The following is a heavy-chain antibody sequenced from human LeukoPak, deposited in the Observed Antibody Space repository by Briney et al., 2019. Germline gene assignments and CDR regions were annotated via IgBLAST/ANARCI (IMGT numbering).Heavy chain of an antibody. CDR1: GGSISSGSYY. Sequence: SETLSLTCTVSGGSISSGSYYWSWIRQPAGKGLEWIGRIYTSGSTNYNPSLKSRVTMSVDTSENQFSLKLSSVAAADTAVYYCARTSPEYYFDYWGQGTLVTVSS. CDR3: ARTSPEYYFDY. CDR2: IYTSGST. V-gene: IGHV4-61*02. J-gene: IGHJ4*02.